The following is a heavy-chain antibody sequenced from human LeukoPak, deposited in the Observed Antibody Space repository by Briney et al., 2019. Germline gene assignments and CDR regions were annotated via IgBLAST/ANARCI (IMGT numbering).Heavy chain of an antibody. D-gene: IGHD5-24*01. CDR3: ASLDGYTTEYYFDY. CDR2: INPNSGDT. Sequence: ASVRVSCKASGYTFTGYYMHWVRQAPGQGFEWMGWINPNSGDTNSAQKFQGRVTMTRDTSISTAYMELSRLRSDDTAVYYCASLDGYTTEYYFDYWGQGTLVTVSS. J-gene: IGHJ4*02. CDR1: GYTFTGYY. V-gene: IGHV1-2*02.